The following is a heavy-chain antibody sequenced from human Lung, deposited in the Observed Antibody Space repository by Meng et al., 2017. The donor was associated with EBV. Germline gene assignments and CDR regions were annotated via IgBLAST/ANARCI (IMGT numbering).Heavy chain of an antibody. CDR1: GYSFTTYA. Sequence: QVQVVQSGADVKKPWASVKVSCKASGYSFTTYARHWVRQVPGQRLEWMGWINAGNGNTKYSEKFQSRVTITRDTAASTAYMELSSLRSEDTAVYYCARTGCSSSSCYDYWGQGTLVTVSS. CDR2: INAGNGNT. D-gene: IGHD2-2*01. J-gene: IGHJ4*02. V-gene: IGHV1-3*01. CDR3: ARTGCSSSSCYDY.